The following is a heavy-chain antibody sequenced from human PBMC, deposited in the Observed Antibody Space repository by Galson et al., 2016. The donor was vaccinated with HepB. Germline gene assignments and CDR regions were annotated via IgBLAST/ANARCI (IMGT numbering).Heavy chain of an antibody. CDR2: ISRSSDTI. J-gene: IGHJ4*02. Sequence: SLRLSCAASGFTFSSYSMNWVRQAPGRGLEWVSYISRSSDTIHYADSVKGRFTVSRDNGQNSLFLQMNGLRDDDTGVYYCARATAGAAARFDSWGQGTLVTVSS. CDR3: ARATAGAAARFDS. D-gene: IGHD6-25*01. V-gene: IGHV3-48*02. CDR1: GFTFSSYS.